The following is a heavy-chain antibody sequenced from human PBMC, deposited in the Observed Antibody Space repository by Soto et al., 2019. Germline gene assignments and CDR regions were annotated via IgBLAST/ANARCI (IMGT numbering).Heavy chain of an antibody. CDR2: VYYTGIT. CDR3: ARDFAGRGPFDP. CDR1: NVSISSSY. D-gene: IGHD3-10*01. Sequence: QVQLQESGPGLVKPSETLSLTCSVSNVSISSSYWNWLRQAPGQGLEWIGFVYYTGITKYNPSLKSRVTISLDTSRNEFSLTLTSVTTADTGSYFCARDFAGRGPFDPWGPGTLVTVSS. J-gene: IGHJ5*01. V-gene: IGHV4-59*01.